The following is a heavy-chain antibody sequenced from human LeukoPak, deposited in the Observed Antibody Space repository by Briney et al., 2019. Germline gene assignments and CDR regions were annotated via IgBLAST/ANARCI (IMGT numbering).Heavy chain of an antibody. D-gene: IGHD3-22*01. V-gene: IGHV4-4*07. CDR2: IYTSGST. CDR3: ARATNYYDSSGYYPRPHFDY. Sequence: SETLSLTCTVSGGSISSYYWSWIRQPAGKGLEWIGRIYTSGSTNYNPSLKSRVTISVDTSKNQFSLKLSSLTAADTAVYYCARATNYYDSSGYYPRPHFDYWGRGTLVTVSS. CDR1: GGSISSYY. J-gene: IGHJ4*02.